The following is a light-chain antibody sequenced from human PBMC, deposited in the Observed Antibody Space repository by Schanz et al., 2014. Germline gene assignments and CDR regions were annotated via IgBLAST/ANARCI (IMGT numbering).Light chain of an antibody. CDR1: QSVSSSY. Sequence: ESVLTQSPGTLSLSPGESATLSCRASQSVSSSYLAWYQQKPGQAPRLLIYGASSRATGIPDRFSGSGSGTDFTLTIRRLEPEDFAVYYCQQYGGPPYTFGPGTKLEIK. CDR2: GAS. V-gene: IGKV3-20*01. CDR3: QQYGGPPYT. J-gene: IGKJ2*01.